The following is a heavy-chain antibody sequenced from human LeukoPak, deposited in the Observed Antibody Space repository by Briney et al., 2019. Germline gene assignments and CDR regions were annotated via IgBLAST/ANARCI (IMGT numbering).Heavy chain of an antibody. CDR1: GGSISSGSYY. V-gene: IGHV4-61*02. J-gene: IGHJ4*02. Sequence: SQTLSLTCTVSGGSISSGSYYWSWIRQPAGKGLEWIGRIYTSGSTNYNPSLKSRVTISVDTSKNQFSLKLSSVTAADTAVYYCARESDILAHPDYWGQGTLVTVSS. D-gene: IGHD3-9*01. CDR3: ARESDILAHPDY. CDR2: IYTSGST.